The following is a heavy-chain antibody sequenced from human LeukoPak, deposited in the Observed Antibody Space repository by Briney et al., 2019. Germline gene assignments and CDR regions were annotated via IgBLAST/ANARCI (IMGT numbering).Heavy chain of an antibody. CDR1: GGSFSGYY. D-gene: IGHD3-9*01. Sequence: SETLSLTCAVYGGSFSGYYWSWIRQPPGKGLEWIGEINHSGSTNYNPSLKSRVTISVDTSKNQFSLKLSSVTAADTAAYYCARGRYDILTGYYRRDYFDYWGQGTLVTVSS. J-gene: IGHJ4*02. CDR3: ARGRYDILTGYYRRDYFDY. V-gene: IGHV4-34*01. CDR2: INHSGST.